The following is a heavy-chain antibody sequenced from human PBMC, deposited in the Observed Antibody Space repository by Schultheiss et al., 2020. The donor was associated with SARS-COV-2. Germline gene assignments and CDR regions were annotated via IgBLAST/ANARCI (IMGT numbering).Heavy chain of an antibody. Sequence: TLSLTCTVSGGSMSGYYWSWIRQPPGKALEWLALIDWDDDKYYSTSLKTRLTISKDTSKNQVVLTMTNMDPVDTATYYCARGFGVAPFDYWGQGTLVTVSS. V-gene: IGHV2-70*01. CDR2: IDWDDDK. CDR1: GGSMSGYY. CDR3: ARGFGVAPFDY. D-gene: IGHD3-3*01. J-gene: IGHJ4*02.